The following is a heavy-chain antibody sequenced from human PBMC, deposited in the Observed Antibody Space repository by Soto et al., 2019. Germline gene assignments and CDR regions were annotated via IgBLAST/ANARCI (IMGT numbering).Heavy chain of an antibody. V-gene: IGHV1-3*01. J-gene: IGHJ4*02. Sequence: ASVKVSCKASGYIFTNYGIHWVRQAPGQRLEWMGWFDVGNGDTKYSQKFQDRVTITTDTSASTAYMELSSLRSEDTAVYYCARDPPPQDYWGQGTLFTVSS. CDR2: FDVGNGDT. CDR1: GYIFTNYG. CDR3: ARDPPPQDY.